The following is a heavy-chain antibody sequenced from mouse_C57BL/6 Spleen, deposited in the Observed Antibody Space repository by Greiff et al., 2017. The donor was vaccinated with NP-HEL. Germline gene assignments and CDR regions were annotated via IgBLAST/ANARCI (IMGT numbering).Heavy chain of an antibody. CDR3: ARKTLRDYYFDY. CDR1: GYSFTGYF. J-gene: IGHJ2*01. CDR2: INPYNGDT. D-gene: IGHD1-1*01. V-gene: IGHV1-20*01. Sequence: VQLKQSGPELVKPGDSVKISCKASGYSFTGYFMNWVMQSHGKSLEWIGRINPYNGDTFYNQKFKGKATLTVDKSSSTAHMELRSLTSEDSAVYYCARKTLRDYYFDYWGQGTTLTVSS.